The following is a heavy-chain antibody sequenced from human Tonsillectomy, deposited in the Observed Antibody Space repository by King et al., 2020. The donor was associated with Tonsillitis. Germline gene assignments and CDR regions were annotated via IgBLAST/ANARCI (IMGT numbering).Heavy chain of an antibody. CDR2: IYYSGST. J-gene: IGHJ4*02. D-gene: IGHD3-10*01. Sequence: VQLQESGPGLVKPSETLSLTCTVSGGSISSYYWSWIRQPPGKGLEWIGYIYYSGSTNYNPSLKSRVTISVDTSKNQFSLKLSSVTAADTAVYYCARERATYGSGSYAFDYWGQGTLFTVSS. CDR3: ARERATYGSGSYAFDY. V-gene: IGHV4-59*01. CDR1: GGSISSYY.